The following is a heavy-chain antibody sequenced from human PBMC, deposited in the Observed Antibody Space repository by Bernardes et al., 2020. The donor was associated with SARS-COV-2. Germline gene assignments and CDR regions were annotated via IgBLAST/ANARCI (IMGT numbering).Heavy chain of an antibody. CDR3: ARDVFPVSAWPGSFDL. J-gene: IGHJ2*01. Sequence: GGSLRLSCAASGFTFSSYWMTWVRQAPGKGLEWVANIKQDGSEKYYVDSVKGRFTISKDNAKKSLYLQMKSLRAEDTAVYYCARDVFPVSAWPGSFDLWGRGTLVTVSS. CDR2: IKQDGSEK. D-gene: IGHD1-26*01. CDR1: GFTFSSYW. V-gene: IGHV3-7*01.